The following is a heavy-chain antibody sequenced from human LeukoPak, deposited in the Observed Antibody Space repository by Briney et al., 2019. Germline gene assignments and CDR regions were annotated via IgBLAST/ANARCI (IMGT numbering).Heavy chain of an antibody. CDR1: GFSFSSYA. J-gene: IGHJ4*02. CDR2: ISGSGGGT. D-gene: IGHD3-10*01. Sequence: PGGSLRLSCAASGFSFSSYAMSWVRQAPGKGLEWVSAISGSGGGTYYADSVKGRFTISRDNSKNTLYLQMNSLRAEDTAVYYCAKEYYYGSGRYSPYYFDYWGQGTLVTVSS. V-gene: IGHV3-23*01. CDR3: AKEYYYGSGRYSPYYFDY.